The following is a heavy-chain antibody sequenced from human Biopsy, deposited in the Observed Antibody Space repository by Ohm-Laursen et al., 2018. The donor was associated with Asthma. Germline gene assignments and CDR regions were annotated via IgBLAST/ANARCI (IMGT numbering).Heavy chain of an antibody. V-gene: IGHV4-34*01. Sequence: SDTLSLTCYVYPGSVSGFFWTWIRQSPGKGLEWIGETNERGVTNNNPSLKSQVIISIDTYWNRVSLKLTSVTAADTAVYYCARGPELDVWGQGTTVTVSS. CDR3: ARGPELDV. J-gene: IGHJ6*02. CDR1: PGSVSGFF. CDR2: TNERGVT.